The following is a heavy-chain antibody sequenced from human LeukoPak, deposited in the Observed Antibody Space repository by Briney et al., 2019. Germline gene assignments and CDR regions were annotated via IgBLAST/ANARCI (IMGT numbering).Heavy chain of an antibody. J-gene: IGHJ6*04. CDR2: ISSSGSTI. CDR3: ARNSGSYMNLYYYYGMDV. V-gene: IGHV3-48*03. D-gene: IGHD3-10*01. Sequence: GGSLRLSCAASGFTFSSYEMNWVRKAPGPGMERVSYISSSGSTIYYADSVKGRLTISTDNAKNSLYLQMNSLRAEDTAVYYCARNSGSYMNLYYYYGMDVWGKGTTVTVSS. CDR1: GFTFSSYE.